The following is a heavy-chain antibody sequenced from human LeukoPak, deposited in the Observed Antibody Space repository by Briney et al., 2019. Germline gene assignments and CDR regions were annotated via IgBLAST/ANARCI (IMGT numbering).Heavy chain of an antibody. Sequence: ASVKVSCKASGYTFSGYYMHWVRQAPGQGLEWMGCINPNSGGTNYAQKFQGRVTMTRDTSISTAYMELSRLRSDDTAVYYCVRIFCSSTSCYFFDYWGQGTLATVS. D-gene: IGHD2-2*01. V-gene: IGHV1-2*02. CDR3: VRIFCSSTSCYFFDY. CDR2: INPNSGGT. CDR1: GYTFSGYY. J-gene: IGHJ4*02.